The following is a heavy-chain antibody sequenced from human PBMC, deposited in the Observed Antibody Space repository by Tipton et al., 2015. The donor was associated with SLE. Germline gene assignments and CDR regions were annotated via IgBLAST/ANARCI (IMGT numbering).Heavy chain of an antibody. Sequence: GSLRLSCAASGFTFSSYWMSRVRQAPGKGLEWVANIKQDGSEKYYVDSVKGRFTISRDNAKNTLYLQMNSLRAGDTAAYYCARARGSSNLDPPGYWGQGTLVTVSS. J-gene: IGHJ4*02. CDR2: IKQDGSEK. D-gene: IGHD5-18*01. CDR3: ARARGSSNLDPPGY. V-gene: IGHV3-7*04. CDR1: GFTFSSYW.